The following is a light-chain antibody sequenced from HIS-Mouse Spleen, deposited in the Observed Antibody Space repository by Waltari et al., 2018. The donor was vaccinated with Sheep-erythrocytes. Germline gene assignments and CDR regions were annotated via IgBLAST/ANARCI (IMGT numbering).Light chain of an antibody. V-gene: IGKV3-15*01. CDR3: QQYNNWPPT. Sequence: EIVMTQSPATLSVSPVERPTLSCRASQSVSSNLAWYQQKPGQGPRLLIYGASTRATGIPARFSGSGSGTEFTLTISSLQSEDFAVYYCQQYNNWPPTFGQGTKVEIK. CDR2: GAS. J-gene: IGKJ1*01. CDR1: QSVSSN.